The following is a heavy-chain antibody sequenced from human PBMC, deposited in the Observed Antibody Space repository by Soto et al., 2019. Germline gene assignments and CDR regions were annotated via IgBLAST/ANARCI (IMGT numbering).Heavy chain of an antibody. CDR1: GGTFSSYA. CDR3: ASSTRKYSYGSYFGY. V-gene: IGHV1-69*06. Sequence: GASVKVSCKASGGTFSSYAISWVRQAPGQGLEWMGGIIPIFGTANYAQKFQGRVTITADKSTSTAYMELSSLRSEDTAVYYCASSTRKYSYGSYFGYWGQGTLVTVSS. CDR2: IIPIFGTA. D-gene: IGHD5-18*01. J-gene: IGHJ4*02.